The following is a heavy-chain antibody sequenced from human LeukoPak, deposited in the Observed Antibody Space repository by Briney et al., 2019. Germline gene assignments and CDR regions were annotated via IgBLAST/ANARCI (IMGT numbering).Heavy chain of an antibody. CDR3: AKDRSGGYIFDY. J-gene: IGHJ4*02. D-gene: IGHD2-15*01. CDR1: GFIFRRYW. V-gene: IGHV3-30*18. Sequence: PGGSLRLSCATSGFIFRRYWMSWVRQAPGKGLEWVAVISYDGSNKYYADSVKGRFTISRDNSKNTLYLQMNSLRAEDTAVYYCAKDRSGGYIFDYWGQGTLVTVSS. CDR2: ISYDGSNK.